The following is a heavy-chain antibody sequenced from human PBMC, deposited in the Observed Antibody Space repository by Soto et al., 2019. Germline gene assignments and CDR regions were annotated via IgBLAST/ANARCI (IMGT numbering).Heavy chain of an antibody. CDR2: IYYSWST. J-gene: IGHJ6*02. CDR1: FGSISSSSYY. D-gene: IGHD6-19*01. V-gene: IGHV4-39*01. CDR3: AKHVSEESSGWLYYYYHYGMGV. Sequence: PSETLHITCTVSFGSISSSSYYWVMTNQPPRQGVERIGSIYYSWSTYYNPPLKRRVTISVDTSKNQLTLKLSYVTAADTAVYYCAKHVSEESSGWLYYYYHYGMGVWGQGTTVTVSS.